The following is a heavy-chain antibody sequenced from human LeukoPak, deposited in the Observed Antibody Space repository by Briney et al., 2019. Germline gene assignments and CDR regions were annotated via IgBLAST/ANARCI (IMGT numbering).Heavy chain of an antibody. CDR1: GGTFSSYT. CDR3: ARDRFVDYDFWSGYYPPAEIDY. D-gene: IGHD3-3*01. Sequence: GASVKVSCKASGGTFSSYTISWVRQAPGQGLEWMGRIIPILGIANYAQRFQGRVTITADKSMSTAYMELSSLRSEDTAVYYCARDRFVDYDFWSGYYPPAEIDYWGQGTLVTVSS. CDR2: IIPILGIA. J-gene: IGHJ4*02. V-gene: IGHV1-69*04.